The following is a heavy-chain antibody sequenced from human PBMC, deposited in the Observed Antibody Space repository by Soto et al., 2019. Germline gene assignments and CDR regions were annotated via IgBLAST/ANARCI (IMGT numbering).Heavy chain of an antibody. J-gene: IGHJ4*02. CDR2: IDHNGRI. D-gene: IGHD6-13*01. CDR3: ARVQARSSCYDD. V-gene: IGHV4-4*02. Sequence: QVQLQESGPGLVKPSGTLSLTCVVSGASISSTDWWTWVRQPPEKGLEWIGEIDHNGRINDNPSLKSRLTMSVDKSNNLFSLRLTSVTAADTAVYYCARVQARSSCYDDWGQGTLVTVSS. CDR1: GASISSTDW.